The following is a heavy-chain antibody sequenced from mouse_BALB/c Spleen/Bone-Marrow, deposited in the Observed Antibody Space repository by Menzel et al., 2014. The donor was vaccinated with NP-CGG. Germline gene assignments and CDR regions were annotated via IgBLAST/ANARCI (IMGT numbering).Heavy chain of an antibody. CDR2: INPESSTI. CDR1: GFDFRRYW. Sequence: EVQGVESGGGLVQPGGSLKLSCAASGFDFRRYWMSWVRQAPGKGLEWIGEINPESSTINYTPSLKDKFIISRDNAKNTLYLQMSKVRSGDTALYYCARLGYYGYFVDWGQGTTLTVSS. CDR3: ARLGYYGYFVD. J-gene: IGHJ2*01. V-gene: IGHV4-1*02. D-gene: IGHD2-3*01.